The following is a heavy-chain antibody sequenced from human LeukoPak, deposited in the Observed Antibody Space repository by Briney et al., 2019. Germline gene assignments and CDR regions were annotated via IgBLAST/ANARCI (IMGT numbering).Heavy chain of an antibody. V-gene: IGHV3-48*01. D-gene: IGHD3-10*01. CDR1: GFTFSSYS. J-gene: IGHJ5*02. CDR3: ASGAGYYYGSGSHLGWFDP. CDR2: ISSSGSTI. Sequence: GGSLRLSCAASGFTFSSYSMNWVRQAPGKGLEWVSYISSSGSTIYYADSVKGRFTISRDNAKNSLYLQMNSLRAEDTAVYYCASGAGYYYGSGSHLGWFDPWGQGTLVTVSS.